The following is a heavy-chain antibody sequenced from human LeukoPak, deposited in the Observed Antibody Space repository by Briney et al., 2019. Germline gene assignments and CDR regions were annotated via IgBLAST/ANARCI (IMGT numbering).Heavy chain of an antibody. Sequence: PSETLSLSCTVSGVSITTYYWSWIRQPPGKGLEWIGYIYHSGSTYYNPSLKSRVTISVDTSKNQFSLKLSSVTAADTAVYYCARAELDIVVVPAVLRGAFDYWGQGTLVTVSS. V-gene: IGHV4-4*08. CDR3: ARAELDIVVVPAVLRGAFDY. D-gene: IGHD2-2*01. CDR1: GVSITTYY. J-gene: IGHJ4*02. CDR2: IYHSGST.